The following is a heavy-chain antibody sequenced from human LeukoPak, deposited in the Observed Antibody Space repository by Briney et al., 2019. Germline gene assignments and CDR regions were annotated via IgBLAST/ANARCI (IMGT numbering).Heavy chain of an antibody. D-gene: IGHD7-27*01. CDR3: AIDPNWGTHS. J-gene: IGHJ4*02. Sequence: GGSLRLSCAASGFTFSSYAMSWVRQAPGKRLEWVSIIGSSGGGIHYADSVKGRFTISRDNSKNALYLQMNSLRVEDTAVYYCAIDPNWGTHSWGQGVLVTVSS. CDR2: IGSSGGGI. V-gene: IGHV3-23*01. CDR1: GFTFSSYA.